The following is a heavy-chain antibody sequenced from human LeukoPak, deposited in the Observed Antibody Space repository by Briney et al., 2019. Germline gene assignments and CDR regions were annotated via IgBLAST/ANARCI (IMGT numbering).Heavy chain of an antibody. J-gene: IGHJ3*02. CDR3: ARESTVTSDAFDI. D-gene: IGHD4-17*01. V-gene: IGHV4-61*02. CDR1: GGSISSGSYY. Sequence: SETLSLXCTVSGGSISSGSYYWSWSRQPAGKGLEWIGRIYTSGSTNYNPSLKSRVTISVDTFKNQFSLKLSSVTAADTAVYYCARESTVTSDAFDIWGQGTMVTVSS. CDR2: IYTSGST.